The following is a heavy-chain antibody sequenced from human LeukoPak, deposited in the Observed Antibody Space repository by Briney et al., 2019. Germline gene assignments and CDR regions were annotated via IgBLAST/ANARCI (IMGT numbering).Heavy chain of an antibody. CDR1: GYTFTSYG. Sequence: ASVKVSCKASGYTFTSYGISWVRQAPGQGLEWMGWISAYNGNTNYAQKLQGRVTMTTDTSTNTAYMELRSLRSDDTAVYYCARENLRYCSGGSCYSIDYWGQGTLVTVSS. V-gene: IGHV1-18*01. CDR2: ISAYNGNT. D-gene: IGHD2-15*01. J-gene: IGHJ4*02. CDR3: ARENLRYCSGGSCYSIDY.